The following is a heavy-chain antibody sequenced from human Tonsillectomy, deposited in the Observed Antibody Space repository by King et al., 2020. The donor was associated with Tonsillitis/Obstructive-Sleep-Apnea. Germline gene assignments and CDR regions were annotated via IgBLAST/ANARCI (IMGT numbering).Heavy chain of an antibody. D-gene: IGHD3-22*01. CDR2: IRSKPYGGTI. CDR1: GFRFGDYA. V-gene: IGHV3-49*04. Sequence: VQLVESGGGLVQPGRSLKLSCTASGFRFGDYALSWVRQAPGKGLEWVSFIRSKPYGGTIEYAASVKGRFTISRDDSKRIAYLQMNSLKTEDTAVYYCTSEAMIAPYGMDVIAPYGMDVWGQGTTVTVSS. J-gene: IGHJ6*02. CDR3: TSEAMIAPYGMDVIAPYGMDV.